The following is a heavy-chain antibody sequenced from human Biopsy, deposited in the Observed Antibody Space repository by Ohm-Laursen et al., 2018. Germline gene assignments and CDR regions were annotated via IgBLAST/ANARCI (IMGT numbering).Heavy chain of an antibody. D-gene: IGHD1-20*01. J-gene: IGHJ4*02. CDR2: IKTDGSVI. CDR3: ARDLSGKDDY. V-gene: IGHV3-74*01. CDR1: GFTFSSYW. Sequence: SLRLSCAASGFTFSSYWMHWVRQVPGKGLVWVSRIKTDGSVITYAGSVKGRFTISRDNAKNRLYLQMNSLRAEDSALYYCARDLSGKDDYWGQGTLVTVSS.